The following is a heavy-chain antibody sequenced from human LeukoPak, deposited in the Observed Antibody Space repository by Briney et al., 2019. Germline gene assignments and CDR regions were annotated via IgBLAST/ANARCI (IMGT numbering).Heavy chain of an antibody. CDR3: ARVHSSSWSFIDY. D-gene: IGHD6-13*01. Sequence: GGSRRLSCAASGFTVSSNYLSWVRQAPGKGLEWVSVIYSGGSTYYADSVKGRFTISRDNSKNTLYLQMNSLRAEDTAVYYCARVHSSSWSFIDYWGQGTLVTVSS. CDR1: GFTVSSNY. J-gene: IGHJ4*02. CDR2: IYSGGST. V-gene: IGHV3-53*01.